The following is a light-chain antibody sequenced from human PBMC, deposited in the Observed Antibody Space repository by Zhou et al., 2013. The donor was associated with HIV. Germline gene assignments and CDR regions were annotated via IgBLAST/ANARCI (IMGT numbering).Light chain of an antibody. CDR3: QQSYSTPLT. J-gene: IGKJ4*01. V-gene: IGKV1-39*01. Sequence: DIQMTQSPSSLSASVGDRVTITCRASQSIDSYVNWYQQRPGKAPKLLIYAASTLQSGVPSRFSGGGSGTDFTLIISSLQPEDFATYYCQQSYSTPLTFGGGTKVEIK. CDR2: AAS. CDR1: QSIDSY.